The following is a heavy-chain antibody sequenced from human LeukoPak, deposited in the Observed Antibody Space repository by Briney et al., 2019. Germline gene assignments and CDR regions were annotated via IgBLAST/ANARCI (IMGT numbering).Heavy chain of an antibody. V-gene: IGHV3-21*01. D-gene: IGHD3-22*01. CDR3: ARVSSGNYYDSSADWYFDL. CDR2: ISRSSSYK. CDR1: GFTFSSYS. Sequence: PGGSLRLSCAASGFTFSSYSMNWVRQAPGKGLEWVSSISRSSSYKYYADSVKGRFTISRDNAKNSLYLQMNSLRAEDTAVYYCARVSSGNYYDSSADWYFDLWGRGTLVTVSS. J-gene: IGHJ2*01.